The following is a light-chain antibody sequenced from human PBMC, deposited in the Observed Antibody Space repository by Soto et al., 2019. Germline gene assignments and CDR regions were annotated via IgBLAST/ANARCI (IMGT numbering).Light chain of an antibody. CDR3: QQFGNAPYT. Sequence: EIVLTQSPGTLSLSPGERATLSCRASQSVSSSYLAWYQQKPGQTPRLLIYGASSRATGIPDRFSGSGSGTDFILTNTRLEPEDLEVYYCQQFGNAPYTFGQGTKLYIK. CDR2: GAS. CDR1: QSVSSSY. J-gene: IGKJ2*01. V-gene: IGKV3-20*01.